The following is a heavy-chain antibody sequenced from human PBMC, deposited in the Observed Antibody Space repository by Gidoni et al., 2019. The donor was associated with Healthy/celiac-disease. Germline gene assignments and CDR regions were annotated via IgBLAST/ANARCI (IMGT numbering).Heavy chain of an antibody. J-gene: IGHJ4*02. Sequence: EVQLVESGGGLIQPGGSLRLSYAASGFNVSSNYMSWVRQAPGKGLEWVSVIYSGGSTYYADAEKGRFTISRDNSKKTLYLQMNSLRAEDTAVYYCAVDYYDSSGYYYWGQGTLVTVSS. V-gene: IGHV3-53*01. CDR2: IYSGGST. CDR1: GFNVSSNY. CDR3: AVDYYDSSGYYY. D-gene: IGHD3-22*01.